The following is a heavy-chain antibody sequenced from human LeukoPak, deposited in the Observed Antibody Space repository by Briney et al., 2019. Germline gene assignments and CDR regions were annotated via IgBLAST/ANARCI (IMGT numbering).Heavy chain of an antibody. CDR1: GFTFSSYA. D-gene: IGHD3-22*01. V-gene: IGHV3-23*01. J-gene: IGHJ3*02. Sequence: GGSLRLSCAASGFTFSSYAMSWVRQAPGKGLEWVSATSGSGGSTYYADSVKGRFTISRDNSKNTLYLQMNSLRAEDTAVYYCAKGYTYYYDSSPYAFDIWGQGTMVTVSS. CDR2: TSGSGGST. CDR3: AKGYTYYYDSSPYAFDI.